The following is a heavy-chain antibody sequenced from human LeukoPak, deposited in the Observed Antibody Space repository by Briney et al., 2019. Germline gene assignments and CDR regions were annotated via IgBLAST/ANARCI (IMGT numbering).Heavy chain of an antibody. V-gene: IGHV1-18*01. CDR1: GYTFTSYG. D-gene: IGHD3-10*01. Sequence: ASVKVSCKASGYTFTSYGISWVRQAPGQGLEWMGWISAYNGNTNYAQKLQGRVTMTTDTSTSTAYMELRSLRSDDTAVYYCARGLYRAGSGSYYIDFYYYMDVWGKGTTVTVSS. CDR3: ARGLYRAGSGSYYIDFYYYMDV. J-gene: IGHJ6*03. CDR2: ISAYNGNT.